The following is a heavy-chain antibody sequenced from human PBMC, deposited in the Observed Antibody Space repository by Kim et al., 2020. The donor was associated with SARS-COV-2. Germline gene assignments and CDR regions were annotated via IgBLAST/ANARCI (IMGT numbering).Heavy chain of an antibody. CDR1: GLAFKTAW. D-gene: IGHD4-17*01. CDR2: IRSKADGGSA. V-gene: IGHV3-15*01. J-gene: IGHJ4*02. Sequence: GGSLRLSCAASGLAFKTAWMNWVRQAPGRGLEWVGRIRSKADGGSADYAASVKGRFTISRDDSKNTLYLQMNSLKTGDTAVYYCTTGGTTDGDWGQGTLV. CDR3: TTGGTTDGD.